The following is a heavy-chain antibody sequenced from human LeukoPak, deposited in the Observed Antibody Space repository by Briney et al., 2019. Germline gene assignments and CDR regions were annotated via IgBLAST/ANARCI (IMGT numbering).Heavy chain of an antibody. D-gene: IGHD3-16*01. Sequence: GGSLKLSCAASGFTFSGSAMHWVRQASGKGLEWVGRIRSKANSYATAYAASVKGRFTISRDDSKNTAYLQMNSLKTEDTAVYYCTRAGDDYVWEDFDYWGQGTLVAVSS. CDR1: GFTFSGSA. CDR3: TRAGDDYVWEDFDY. J-gene: IGHJ4*02. CDR2: IRSKANSYAT. V-gene: IGHV3-73*01.